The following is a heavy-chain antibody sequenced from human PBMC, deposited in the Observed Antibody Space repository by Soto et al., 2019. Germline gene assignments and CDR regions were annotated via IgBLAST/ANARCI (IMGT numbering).Heavy chain of an antibody. CDR1: GYTFTGYY. Sequence: ASVKVSCKASGYTFTGYYMHWVRQAPGQGLEWMGWINPNSGGTNYAQKFQGRVTMTRDTSISTAYMELSRLRSDDTAVYYCAREGGIVVVPAAIQYNWFDPWGQGTLVTVSS. CDR3: AREGGIVVVPAAIQYNWFDP. D-gene: IGHD2-2*01. CDR2: INPNSGGT. J-gene: IGHJ5*02. V-gene: IGHV1-2*02.